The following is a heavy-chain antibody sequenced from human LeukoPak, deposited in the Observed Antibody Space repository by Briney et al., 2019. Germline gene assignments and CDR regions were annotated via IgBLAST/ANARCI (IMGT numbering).Heavy chain of an antibody. CDR2: IIPIFGTA. V-gene: IGHV1-69*06. J-gene: IGHJ6*03. D-gene: IGHD1-14*01. CDR1: GGTFSSYA. CDR3: ARGYLHYYYMDV. Sequence: GASVKVSCKASGGTFSSYAISWVRQAPGQGLEWMGGIIPIFGTANYAQKFQGRVTITADKSTSTAYMELSSLRSEDTAVYYCARGYLHYYYMDVWGKGTTVTISS.